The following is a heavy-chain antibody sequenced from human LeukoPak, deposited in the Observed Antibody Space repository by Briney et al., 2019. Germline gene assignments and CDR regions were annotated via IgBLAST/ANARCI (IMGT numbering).Heavy chain of an antibody. Sequence: TSETLSLTCTVSGGSILSYYWSWIRQPPGKGLEWIGYIYYSGSTNYNPSLKSRVTISVDTSKNQFSLKLSSVTAADTAVYYCAREGTDQYYYFYMDVWGKGTTVTVSS. CDR3: AREGTDQYYYFYMDV. D-gene: IGHD3-10*01. J-gene: IGHJ6*03. V-gene: IGHV4-59*01. CDR1: GGSILSYY. CDR2: IYYSGST.